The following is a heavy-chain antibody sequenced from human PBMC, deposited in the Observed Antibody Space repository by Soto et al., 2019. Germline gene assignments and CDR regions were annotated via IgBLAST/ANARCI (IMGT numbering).Heavy chain of an antibody. CDR1: GGSFSGYY. D-gene: IGHD4-17*01. Sequence: SETLSLTCAVYGGSFSGYYWSWIRQPPGKGLEWIGEINHSGSTNYNPSLKSRVTISVDTSKNQFSLKLSSVTAADTAVYYCARGGHDYGDFGGFDYWGQGTLVTV. CDR2: INHSGST. J-gene: IGHJ4*02. CDR3: ARGGHDYGDFGGFDY. V-gene: IGHV4-34*01.